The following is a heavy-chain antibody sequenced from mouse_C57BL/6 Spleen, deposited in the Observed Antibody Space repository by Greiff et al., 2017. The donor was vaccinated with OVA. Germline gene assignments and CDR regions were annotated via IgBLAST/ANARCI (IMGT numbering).Heavy chain of an antibody. Sequence: VQLQQPGAELVKPGASVKLSCKASGYTFTSYWMHWVKQRPGQGLEWIGMIHPKSGRTNYNEKFKSKATLTVDKSSSTAYMQLSSLTSEDSAVYYCASLYYEYDDSVVSCDYWGQGTTLTVSS. J-gene: IGHJ2*01. V-gene: IGHV1-64*01. CDR2: IHPKSGRT. CDR1: GYTFTSYW. D-gene: IGHD2-4*01. CDR3: ASLYYEYDDSVVSCDY.